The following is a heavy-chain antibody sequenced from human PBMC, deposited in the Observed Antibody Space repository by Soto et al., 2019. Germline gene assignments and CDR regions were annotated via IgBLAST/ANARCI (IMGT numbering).Heavy chain of an antibody. V-gene: IGHV2-70*01. CDR1: GFSLSTNDMC. D-gene: IGHD3-9*01. J-gene: IGHJ6*04. Sequence: SGPTLVNPTHTLTLTCTFSGFSLSTNDMCVSWIRQPPGKALEWLALIDWDDDKYYSTSLKTRLTISKDTSKNQVVLTMTNMDPVDTATYYCARIRRRYFDDYYYGMDVWGEGTTVTVSS. CDR2: IDWDDDK. CDR3: ARIRRRYFDDYYYGMDV.